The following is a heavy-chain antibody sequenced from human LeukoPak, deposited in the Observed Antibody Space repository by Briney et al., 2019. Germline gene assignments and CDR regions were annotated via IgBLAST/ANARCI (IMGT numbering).Heavy chain of an antibody. Sequence: GGSLRLSCAASGFTFSSYAMSWVRQAPGKGLEWVSVVSGSGGSTYYADSVKGRFTISRDNSKNTLYLQMNSLRAEDTAVYYCARPYCSGGSCTYYFDYWGQGTLVTVSS. CDR2: VSGSGGST. V-gene: IGHV3-23*01. D-gene: IGHD2-15*01. CDR3: ARPYCSGGSCTYYFDY. J-gene: IGHJ4*02. CDR1: GFTFSSYA.